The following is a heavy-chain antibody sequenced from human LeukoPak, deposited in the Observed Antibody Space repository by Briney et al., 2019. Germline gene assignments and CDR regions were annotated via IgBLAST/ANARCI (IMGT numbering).Heavy chain of an antibody. CDR2: ISAYNGNT. D-gene: IGHD6-13*01. J-gene: IGHJ4*02. CDR3: ARGGFRIAAAGTEAFDY. V-gene: IGHV1-18*01. CDR1: GYTFTSYG. Sequence: ASVKVSCKASGYTFTSYGISWVRQAPGQGLEWMGWISAYNGNTNYAQKLQGRVTITRDTSASTAYMDLSSLRSEDTAVYYCARGGFRIAAAGTEAFDYWGQGTLVTVSS.